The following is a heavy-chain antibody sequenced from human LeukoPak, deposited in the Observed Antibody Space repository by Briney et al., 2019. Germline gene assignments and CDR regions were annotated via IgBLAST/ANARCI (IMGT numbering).Heavy chain of an antibody. V-gene: IGHV5-51*01. CDR2: IYPGDSDT. Sequence: GESLKISCKGSGYSFTSYWIGWVRQMPGKGLEWMGIIYPGDSDTRYSPSFQGQVTISADKSNSTAYLQWSSPKASDTAMYYCARTSGSSSGWFDYWGQGTLVTVSS. CDR1: GYSFTSYW. CDR3: ARTSGSSSGWFDY. J-gene: IGHJ4*02. D-gene: IGHD6-19*01.